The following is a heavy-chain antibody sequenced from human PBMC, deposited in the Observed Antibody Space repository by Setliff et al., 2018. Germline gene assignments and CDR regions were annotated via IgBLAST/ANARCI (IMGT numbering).Heavy chain of an antibody. D-gene: IGHD5-18*01. V-gene: IGHV1-46*01. CDR2: INPSGGYA. J-gene: IGHJ4*01. CDR1: GYTFTTYY. CDR3: ARAPLESGYNYGQGHYFDY. Sequence: GASVKVSCKASGYTFTTYYMHWVRQAPGQGLEWMGIINPSGGYANYAQKFQGRVTMTRDTSTSTVYMELSSLRSEDTAVYYCARAPLESGYNYGQGHYFDYWG.